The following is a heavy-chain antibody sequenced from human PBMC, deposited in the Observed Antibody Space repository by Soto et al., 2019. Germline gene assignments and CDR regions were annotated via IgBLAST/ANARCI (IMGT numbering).Heavy chain of an antibody. CDR3: AREGHGSGSYLGY. CDR2: ISSSSSYI. D-gene: IGHD3-10*01. CDR1: GFTFSSYS. V-gene: IGHV3-21*01. Sequence: EVQLVESGEGLVKPGGSLRLSCAASGFTFSSYSMNWVRQAPGKGLEWVSSISSSSSYIYYADSVKGRFTISRDNAKNSLYLQMNSLRAEDTAVYYCAREGHGSGSYLGYWGQGTLVTVSS. J-gene: IGHJ4*02.